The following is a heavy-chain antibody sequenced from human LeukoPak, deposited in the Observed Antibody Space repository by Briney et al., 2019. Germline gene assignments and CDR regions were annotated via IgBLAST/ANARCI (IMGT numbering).Heavy chain of an antibody. J-gene: IGHJ4*02. D-gene: IGHD1-1*01. Sequence: ASVKVSCKASGFALTTYNIVWLRQAPGQGLEWMGIINPSGGSTSYAQKFQGRLTMTRDMSTSTVYMELSSLRSEDTAVYYCARDHYKFDYWGQGTLVTVSS. V-gene: IGHV1-46*01. CDR3: ARDHYKFDY. CDR2: INPSGGST. CDR1: GFALTTYN.